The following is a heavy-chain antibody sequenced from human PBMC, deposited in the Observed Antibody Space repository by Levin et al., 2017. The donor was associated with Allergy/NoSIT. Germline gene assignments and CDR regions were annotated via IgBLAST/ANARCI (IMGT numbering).Heavy chain of an antibody. CDR1: GGTFSSYA. V-gene: IGHV1-69*13. CDR2: IIPIFGTA. Sequence: EASVKVSCKASGGTFSSYAISWVRQAPGQGLEWMGGIIPIFGTANYAQKFQGRVTITADESTSTAYMELSSLRSEDTAVYYCARTYCGGDCYGIDAFDIWGQGTMVTVSS. D-gene: IGHD2-21*01. J-gene: IGHJ3*02. CDR3: ARTYCGGDCYGIDAFDI.